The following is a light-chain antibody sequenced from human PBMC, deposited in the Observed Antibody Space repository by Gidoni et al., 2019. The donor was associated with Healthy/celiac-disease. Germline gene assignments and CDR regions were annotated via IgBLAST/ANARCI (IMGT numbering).Light chain of an antibody. CDR3: MQALQTPYT. Sequence: IVITQSPLSLPVTPGEPASISCSSSQSLLHSNGYNYLDWYLQKPGQSPQLLIYLGSNRAAGVPDRFSGSGSGTDFTLKISRVEAEDVGVYYCMQALQTPYTFGQGTKLEIK. CDR2: LGS. V-gene: IGKV2-28*01. J-gene: IGKJ2*01. CDR1: QSLLHSNGYNY.